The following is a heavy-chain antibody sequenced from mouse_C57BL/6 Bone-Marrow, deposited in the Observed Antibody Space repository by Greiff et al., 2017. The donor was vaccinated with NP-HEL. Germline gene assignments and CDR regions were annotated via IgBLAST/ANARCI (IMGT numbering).Heavy chain of an antibody. V-gene: IGHV7-1*01. Sequence: EVKLVESGGGLVQSGSSLRLSCATSGFTFSDFYMEWVRRAPGKGLEWIAASRNKANDYTTEYSASVKGRFIVSRDTSQSILYLQMNALRAEDTAIYYCARAVVADWYFDVWGTGTTVTVSS. CDR2: SRNKANDYTT. CDR1: GFTFSDFY. D-gene: IGHD1-1*01. CDR3: ARAVVADWYFDV. J-gene: IGHJ1*03.